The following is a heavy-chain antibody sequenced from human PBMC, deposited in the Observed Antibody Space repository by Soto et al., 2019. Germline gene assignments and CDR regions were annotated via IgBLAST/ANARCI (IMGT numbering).Heavy chain of an antibody. CDR3: ARDSPRAYWSGGSCYGRMWMNWFDP. J-gene: IGHJ5*02. CDR2: IYYTGST. V-gene: IGHV4-30-4*01. Sequence: QVQLQESGPGLVKPSQTLSLPCTVSGGSISSGDYYWSWISQPPGKVLEWIGYIYYTGSTYYNPSLKSRVTISVDTAENQSSLTLSSVTAADTAVYCCARDSPRAYWSGGSCYGRMWMNWFDPWGQGTLVTVSS. CDR1: GGSISSGDYY. D-gene: IGHD2-15*01.